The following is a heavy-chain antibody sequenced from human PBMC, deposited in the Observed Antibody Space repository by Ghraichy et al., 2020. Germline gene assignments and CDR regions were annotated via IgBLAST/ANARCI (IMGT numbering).Heavy chain of an antibody. Sequence: GESLNISCAASGFTFSSYAMHWVRQAPVKGLEWVAVISYDGSNKYYADSVKGRFTISRDNSKNTLYLQMNSLRAEDTAVYYCARSNGFCSDDSCYSLYMDVWGKGTTVTVSS. J-gene: IGHJ6*03. D-gene: IGHD2-15*01. CDR1: GFTFSSYA. CDR3: ARSNGFCSDDSCYSLYMDV. CDR2: ISYDGSNK. V-gene: IGHV3-30-3*01.